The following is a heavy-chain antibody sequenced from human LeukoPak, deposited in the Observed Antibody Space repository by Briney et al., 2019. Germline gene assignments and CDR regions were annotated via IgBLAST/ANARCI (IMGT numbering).Heavy chain of an antibody. J-gene: IGHJ4*02. CDR3: ARDKGDYFDY. V-gene: IGHV4-59*01. D-gene: IGHD3-16*01. CDR2: IYYSGST. CDR1: GGSISSYY. Sequence: SEALSLTCTVSGGSISSYYWSWIRQPPGKGLEWIGYIYYSGSTNYNPSLKSQVTISVDTSKNQFSLKLSSVTAADTAVYYCARDKGDYFDYWGQGTLVTVSS.